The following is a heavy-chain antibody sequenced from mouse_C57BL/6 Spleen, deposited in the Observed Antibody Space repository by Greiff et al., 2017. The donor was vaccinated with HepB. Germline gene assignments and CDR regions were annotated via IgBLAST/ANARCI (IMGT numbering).Heavy chain of an antibody. CDR1: GYAFSSSW. V-gene: IGHV1-82*01. CDR3: ARYGQSFYYYAMDY. CDR2: IYPGDGDT. Sequence: VHLVESGPELVKPGASVKISCKASGYAFSSSWMNWVKQRPGKGLEWIGRIYPGDGDTNYNGKFKGKATLTADKSSSTAYMQLSSLTSEDSAVYFCARYGQSFYYYAMDYWGQGTSVTVSS. J-gene: IGHJ4*01. D-gene: IGHD1-2*01.